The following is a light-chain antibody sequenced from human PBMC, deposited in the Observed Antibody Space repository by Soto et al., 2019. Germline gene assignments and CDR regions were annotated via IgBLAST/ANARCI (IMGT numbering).Light chain of an antibody. J-gene: IGKJ1*01. Sequence: AIQMTQSPSSLSASVGDRVTITCRASQDIRNDLAWYQQKPGQAPHLLIFAAFNLQSGVPSRFSGGGSGTHFTLTISSLQPDDFTTYYCLQYYNFSWTFGQGTKVDIK. V-gene: IGKV1-6*01. CDR1: QDIRND. CDR2: AAF. CDR3: LQYYNFSWT.